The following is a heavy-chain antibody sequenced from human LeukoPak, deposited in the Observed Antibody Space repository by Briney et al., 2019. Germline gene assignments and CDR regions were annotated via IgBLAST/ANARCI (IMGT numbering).Heavy chain of an antibody. CDR1: GYSISSGYY. V-gene: IGHV4-38-2*01. CDR2: IYHSGST. D-gene: IGHD2-2*01. Sequence: TPSETLSLTCAVSGYSISSGYYWGWIRQPPGKGLEWIGSIYHSGSTYYNPSLKSRVTISVDTSKNQFSLKLSSVTAADTAVYYCASRDIVVVPAAIGWFDPWGQGTLVTVSS. CDR3: ASRDIVVVPAAIGWFDP. J-gene: IGHJ5*02.